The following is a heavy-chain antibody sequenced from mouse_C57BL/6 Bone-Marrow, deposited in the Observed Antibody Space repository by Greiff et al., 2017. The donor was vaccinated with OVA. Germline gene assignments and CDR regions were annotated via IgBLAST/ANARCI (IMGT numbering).Heavy chain of an antibody. V-gene: IGHV14-3*01. D-gene: IGHD1-1*01. CDR1: GFNIKNTY. J-gene: IGHJ3*01. Sequence: EVKVVESVAELVRPGASVKLSCTASGFNIKNTYMHWVKQRPEQGLEWIGRIDPANGNTKYAPKFQGKATITADTSSNTAYLQLSSLTSEDTAIYYCAPHYYGSSPFAYWGQGTLVTVSA. CDR2: IDPANGNT. CDR3: APHYYGSSPFAY.